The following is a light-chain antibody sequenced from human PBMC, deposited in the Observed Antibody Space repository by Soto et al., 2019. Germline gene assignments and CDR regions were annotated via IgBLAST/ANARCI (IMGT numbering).Light chain of an antibody. J-gene: IGKJ2*01. CDR1: QSVGSN. V-gene: IGKV3-15*01. CDR2: DAS. Sequence: EIVLTQSPGTLSLSPGERATLSCRASQSVGSNLAWYQQKPGQAPRLLIYDASTRATGIPASFSGSGSGTEFTLTIRSLQSEDSAVYYCQQYNNWPYTFGQGTKVDI. CDR3: QQYNNWPYT.